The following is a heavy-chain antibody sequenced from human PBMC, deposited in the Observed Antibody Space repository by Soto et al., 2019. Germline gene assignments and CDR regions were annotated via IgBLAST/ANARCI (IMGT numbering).Heavy chain of an antibody. D-gene: IGHD3-22*01. CDR1: GFTVSSNY. V-gene: IGHV3-53*01. Sequence: GGSLRLSCAASGFTVSSNYMSWVRQAPGKGLEWVSVIYSGGSTYYADSVKGRFTISRDNSKNTLYLQMNSLRAEDTAVYYCARTPRDPVVVIIGGMDVWGQGTTVTV. CDR2: IYSGGST. J-gene: IGHJ6*02. CDR3: ARTPRDPVVVIIGGMDV.